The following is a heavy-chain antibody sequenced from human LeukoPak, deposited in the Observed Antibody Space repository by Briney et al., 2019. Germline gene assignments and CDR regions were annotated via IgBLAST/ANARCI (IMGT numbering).Heavy chain of an antibody. CDR3: ARGPNSNWSGLDF. D-gene: IGHD6-6*01. V-gene: IGHV3-21*01. Sequence: PGGSLRLSCAASGFTFSSFSMIWVRQAPGKGLEWVSSTSSSSAYTFYAESGKGRFTISRDNAKNTLYLQVNNLRAEDTAVYYCARGPNSNWSGLDFWGQGTLLTVSS. CDR2: TSSSSAYT. J-gene: IGHJ4*02. CDR1: GFTFSSFS.